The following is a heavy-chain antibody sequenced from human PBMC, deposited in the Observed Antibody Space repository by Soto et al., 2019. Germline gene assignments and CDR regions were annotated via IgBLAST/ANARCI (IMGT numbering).Heavy chain of an antibody. V-gene: IGHV1-46*03. J-gene: IGHJ4*02. CDR1: GNTFTTYY. CDR2: LNPRDGAT. Sequence: ASVKVSCKASGNTFTTYYVHWVRQALGQGLEWMGVLNPRDGATSYAQKFQGRVTMTRDTSTSTVYMEMSSLRSEDTAMYYCTRRGYCSGGSCPLGFDYWGQGALVTVSS. D-gene: IGHD2-15*01. CDR3: TRRGYCSGGSCPLGFDY.